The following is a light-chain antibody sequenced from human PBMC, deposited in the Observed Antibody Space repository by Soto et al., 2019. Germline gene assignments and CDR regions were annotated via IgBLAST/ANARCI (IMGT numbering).Light chain of an antibody. CDR2: DAS. Sequence: EIVMTQSPATLSVSPLERATVSCRASQSVSSYLAWYQQKPGQAPRLLIYDASNRATGIPARFSGSGSGTDFTLTISSLQSEDFAVYYCKQYKEWPPFTFGQGTRLEIK. J-gene: IGKJ5*01. V-gene: IGKV3D-15*01. CDR1: QSVSSY. CDR3: KQYKEWPPFT.